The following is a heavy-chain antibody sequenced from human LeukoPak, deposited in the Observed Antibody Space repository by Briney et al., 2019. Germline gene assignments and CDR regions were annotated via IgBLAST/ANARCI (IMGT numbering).Heavy chain of an antibody. D-gene: IGHD3-10*01. CDR1: GFTFSSYA. J-gene: IGHJ4*02. CDR3: AKSGWVGESPFDY. Sequence: PGGSLRLPCAASGFTFSSYAMSWVRQAPGKGLEWVSAISGSGGSTYYADSVKGRFTISRDNSKNTLYLQMNSLRAEDTAVYYCAKSGWVGESPFDYWGQGTLVTVSS. V-gene: IGHV3-23*01. CDR2: ISGSGGST.